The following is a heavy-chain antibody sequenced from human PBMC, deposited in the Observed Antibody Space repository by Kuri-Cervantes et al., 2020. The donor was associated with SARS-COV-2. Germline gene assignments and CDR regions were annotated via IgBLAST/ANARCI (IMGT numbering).Heavy chain of an antibody. CDR1: GFTVSSNY. CDR3: AKHYYHYYYMDV. Sequence: GESLKISCAASGFTVSSNYMSWVRQAPGKGLEWVSSISSSSSYIYYADSVKGRFTISRDNAKNSLYLQMNSLRAEDTAVYYCAKHYYHYYYMDVWGKGTTVTVSS. CDR2: ISSSSSYI. V-gene: IGHV3-21*04. J-gene: IGHJ6*03.